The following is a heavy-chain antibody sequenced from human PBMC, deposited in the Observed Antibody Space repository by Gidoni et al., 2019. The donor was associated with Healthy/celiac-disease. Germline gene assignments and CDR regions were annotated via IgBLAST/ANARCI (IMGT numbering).Heavy chain of an antibody. CDR1: GCTFSSYS. CDR2: ISSSSSYI. Sequence: EVQLVESGGGLVKPGGSLRLSCAASGCTFSSYSMNWVRQAPGKGLEWVSSISSSSSYIYYADSVKGRFTISRDNAKNSLYLQMNSLRAEDTAVYYCARGGYGDYVGNWFDPWGQGTLVTVSS. J-gene: IGHJ5*02. D-gene: IGHD4-17*01. V-gene: IGHV3-21*01. CDR3: ARGGYGDYVGNWFDP.